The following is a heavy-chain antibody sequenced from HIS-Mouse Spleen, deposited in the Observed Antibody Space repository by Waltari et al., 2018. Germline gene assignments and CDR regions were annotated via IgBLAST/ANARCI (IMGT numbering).Heavy chain of an antibody. J-gene: IGHJ2*01. CDR1: GGSISSSSYY. Sequence: QLQLQESGPGLVKPSETLSLTCTVPGGSISSSSYYWGWNRQPPGKGVEWIGSSYYSGSTYYNPSLKSRVTISVDTSKNQFSLKLSSVTAADTAVYYCAREIPYSSSWYDWYFDLWGRGTLVTVSS. CDR2: SYYSGST. V-gene: IGHV4-39*07. CDR3: AREIPYSSSWYDWYFDL. D-gene: IGHD6-13*01.